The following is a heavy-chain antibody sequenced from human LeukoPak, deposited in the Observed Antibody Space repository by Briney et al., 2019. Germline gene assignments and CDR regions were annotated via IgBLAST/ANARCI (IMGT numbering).Heavy chain of an antibody. J-gene: IGHJ6*03. CDR2: IKQDGSEK. CDR1: GFMLSSYW. D-gene: IGHD4-11*01. V-gene: IGHV3-7*01. CDR3: ARVEETATTAAIIRKYSYYYYYMDV. Sequence: GGSLRLSCAASGFMLSSYWMSWVRQAPGKGLEWVANIKQDGSEKYYVDSVKGRFTISRDNAKNSLFLQMNRLRAEDTAVYFCARVEETATTAAIIRKYSYYYYYMDVWGKGNTVTVSS.